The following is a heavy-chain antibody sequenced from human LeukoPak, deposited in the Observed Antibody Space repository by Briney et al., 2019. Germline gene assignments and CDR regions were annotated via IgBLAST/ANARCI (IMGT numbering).Heavy chain of an antibody. CDR2: IIPIFGTA. CDR3: ASNVDTAMDDAFDI. CDR1: GGTFSSYA. J-gene: IGHJ3*02. V-gene: IGHV1-69*13. D-gene: IGHD5-18*01. Sequence: SVKVSCKASGGTFSSYAISWVRQAPGQGLEWMGGIIPIFGTANYAQKFQGRVTITADESTSTAYMELSSLRSEDTAVYYCASNVDTAMDDAFDIWGQGTMVTVSS.